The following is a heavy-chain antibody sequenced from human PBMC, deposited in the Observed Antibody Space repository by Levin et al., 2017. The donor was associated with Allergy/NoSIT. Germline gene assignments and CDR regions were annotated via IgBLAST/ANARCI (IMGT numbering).Heavy chain of an antibody. V-gene: IGHV3-30*04. CDR3: ARDLGLDYYDSSGYFAY. Sequence: GGSLRLSCAASGFTFSSYAMHWVRQAPGKGLEWVAVISYDGSNKYYADSVKGRFTISRDNPKNTLYLQMNSLRAEDTAVYYCARDLGLDYYDSSGYFAYWGQGTLVTVSS. D-gene: IGHD3-22*01. CDR2: ISYDGSNK. CDR1: GFTFSSYA. J-gene: IGHJ4*02.